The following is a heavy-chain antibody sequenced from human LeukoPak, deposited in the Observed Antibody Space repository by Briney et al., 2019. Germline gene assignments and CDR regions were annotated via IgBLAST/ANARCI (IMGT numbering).Heavy chain of an antibody. CDR2: INPSGGST. D-gene: IGHD2-2*01. CDR1: GYTFTSYY. V-gene: IGHV1-46*01. Sequence: ASVKVSCKASGYTFTSYYMHWVRQAPGQGLEWMGIINPSGGSTSYAQKFQRRVTMTRDMSTSTVYMELSSLRSEDTAVYYCARDHCSRTSCYYYYYMDVWGKGTTVTVSS. CDR3: ARDHCSRTSCYYYYYMDV. J-gene: IGHJ6*03.